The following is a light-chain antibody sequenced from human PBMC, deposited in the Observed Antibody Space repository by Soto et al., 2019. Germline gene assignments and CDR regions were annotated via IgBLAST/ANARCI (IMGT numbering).Light chain of an antibody. CDR3: QQYNNWTYT. V-gene: IGKV3D-15*01. CDR2: DAS. CDR1: QSLSSN. J-gene: IGKJ2*01. Sequence: EIVMTQSPATLSVSPGERATLSCRASQSLSSNLVWYQQKPGQAPRLLIFDASTRATGIPARFSGSGSGTEFTLTISSLQSEDFGVYYCQQYNNWTYTFGQGTKLEIK.